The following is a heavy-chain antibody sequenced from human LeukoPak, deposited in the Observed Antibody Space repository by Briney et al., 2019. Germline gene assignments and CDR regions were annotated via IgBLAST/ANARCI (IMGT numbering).Heavy chain of an antibody. V-gene: IGHV1-69*04. CDR3: ARDSSGHIGY. J-gene: IGHJ4*02. CDR1: GGTFSSYA. CDR2: IIPILGIA. Sequence: SVKVSCKASGGTFSSYAISWVRQAPAQGLEWMGRIIPILGIANYAQKFQGRVTITADKSTSTAYMELSSLRSEDTAVYYCARDSSGHIGYWGQGTLVTVSS. D-gene: IGHD6-19*01.